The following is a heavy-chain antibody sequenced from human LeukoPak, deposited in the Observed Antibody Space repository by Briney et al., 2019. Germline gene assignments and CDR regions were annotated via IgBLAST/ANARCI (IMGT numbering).Heavy chain of an antibody. CDR2: IYSGGST. D-gene: IGHD2-2*01. Sequence: PGGSLRLSCAASGFTVSSNYMSWVRQGPGKGLEWVSIIYSGGSTYYADSVKGRFTISRDESKNTLYLQMNSLRAEDTAVYYCARDGCHSSSCYVDYWGQGTLVTVSS. CDR3: ARDGCHSSSCYVDY. J-gene: IGHJ4*02. CDR1: GFTVSSNY. V-gene: IGHV3-66*01.